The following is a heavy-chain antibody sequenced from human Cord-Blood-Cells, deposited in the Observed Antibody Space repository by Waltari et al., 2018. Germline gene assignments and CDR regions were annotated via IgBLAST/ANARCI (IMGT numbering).Heavy chain of an antibody. V-gene: IGHV1-69*06. CDR1: GGTFSSYA. D-gene: IGHD3-3*01. CDR3: ARDQISYDFWSGYYYFDY. Sequence: QVQLVQSGAEVKKPGSSVKVSCKASGGTFSSYAISWVRQAPGQGLEWMGGIIPIFGTANYAQKFQGRVTITADKSTSTAYMELSSLRSEDTAVYYCARDQISYDFWSGYYYFDYWGQGTLVTVSS. CDR2: IIPIFGTA. J-gene: IGHJ4*02.